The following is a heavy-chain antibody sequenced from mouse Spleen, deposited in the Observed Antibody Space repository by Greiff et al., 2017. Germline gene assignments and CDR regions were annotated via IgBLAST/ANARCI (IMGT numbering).Heavy chain of an antibody. Sequence: LVKTGASVKISCKASGYSFTGYYMHWVKQSHGKSLEWIGYISCYNGATSYNQKFKGKATFTVDTSSSTAYMQFNSLTSEDSAVYYCARSQFITTVVDPPWFAYWGQGTLVTVSA. CDR3: ARSQFITTVVDPPWFAY. V-gene: IGHV1S34*01. J-gene: IGHJ3*01. CDR1: GYSFTGYY. CDR2: ISCYNGAT. D-gene: IGHD1-1*01.